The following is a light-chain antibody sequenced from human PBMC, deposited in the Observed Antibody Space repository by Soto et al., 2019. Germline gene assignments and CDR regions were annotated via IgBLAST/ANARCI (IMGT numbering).Light chain of an antibody. J-gene: IGLJ1*01. CDR1: SSDVGAYNF. CDR2: DVG. Sequence: QSVLTQPASVSGSPGQSITISCTGTSSDVGAYNFVSWYHQHPGKVPKLLIYDVGYRPSGVSDRFSASKSGNTASRNISGLQAEDEADYYCSSYTSSNPLVFGTGTKLTVL. CDR3: SSYTSSNPLV. V-gene: IGLV2-14*03.